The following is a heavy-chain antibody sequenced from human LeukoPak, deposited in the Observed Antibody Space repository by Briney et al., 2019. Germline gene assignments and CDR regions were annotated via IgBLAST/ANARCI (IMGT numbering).Heavy chain of an antibody. CDR1: GGSLSGYY. V-gene: IGHV4-59*08. Sequence: SETLSLTCAVYGGSLSGYYWSWIRQSPGKGLEWIGNIYYSGNTNYNPSLKSRVTISIDTSRIHFSLHLSSVTAADTAVYYCARTRYSGSHNSAFDLWGQGTVVTVSS. J-gene: IGHJ3*01. CDR3: ARTRYSGSHNSAFDL. D-gene: IGHD1-26*01. CDR2: IYYSGNT.